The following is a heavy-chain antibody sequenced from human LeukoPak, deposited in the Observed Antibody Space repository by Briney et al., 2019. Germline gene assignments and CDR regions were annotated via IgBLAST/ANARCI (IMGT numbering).Heavy chain of an antibody. CDR3: ARGQQLVKTD. CDR2: IQYDGSKK. J-gene: IGHJ4*02. Sequence: GGSLRLSCAASGFTFSSNGMHWVRQAPGKGLEWVAFIQYDGSKKYYADSVKGRFTISRDNSKNTLYLQMNSLRAEDTAVYYCARGQQLVKTDWGQGTLVTVSS. V-gene: IGHV3-30*02. D-gene: IGHD6-13*01. CDR1: GFTFSSNG.